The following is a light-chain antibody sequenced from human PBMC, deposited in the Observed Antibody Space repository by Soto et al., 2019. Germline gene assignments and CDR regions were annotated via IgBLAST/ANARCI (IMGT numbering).Light chain of an antibody. Sequence: EIVMTKSPATLYVSPGERATLSCRASQSVSSNLAWYQQKPGQAPRLLIYGASTRATGIPARFSGSGSGTEFTLTLRSLPAEDFAVYYCQQYNNWPPEGTFGQGTKVEIK. V-gene: IGKV3-15*01. J-gene: IGKJ1*01. CDR2: GAS. CDR3: QQYNNWPPEGT. CDR1: QSVSSN.